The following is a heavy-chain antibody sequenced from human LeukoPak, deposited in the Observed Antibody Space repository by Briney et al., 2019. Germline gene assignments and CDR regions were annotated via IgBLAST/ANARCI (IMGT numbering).Heavy chain of an antibody. CDR2: IYIGESA. CDR3: ARDRLGFRVDV. Sequence: PSQTLSLTCSVFGDSISSGGYYWTWIRQPAGKGLEWIGRIYIGESANYNSSLKSRVTILVDTSKNQFSLKLSSVTAADTAMYYCARDRLGFRVDVWGKGTTVTVSS. CDR1: GDSISSGGYY. D-gene: IGHD3-10*01. J-gene: IGHJ6*04. V-gene: IGHV4-61*02.